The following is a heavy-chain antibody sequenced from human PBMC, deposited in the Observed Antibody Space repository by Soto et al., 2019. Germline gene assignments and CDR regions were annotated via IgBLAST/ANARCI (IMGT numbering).Heavy chain of an antibody. Sequence: QVQLVQSGAEVKKPGSSVKVCCKASGGTFSSYAISWVRQAPGQGLEWMGGIIPIFGTANYAQKFQGRVTITADESTSTAYMELSSLRSEDTAVYYCARAGHYGEILTGYYNNWYCDLWGRGTLVTVSS. CDR2: IIPIFGTA. D-gene: IGHD3-9*01. J-gene: IGHJ2*01. CDR3: ARAGHYGEILTGYYNNWYCDL. CDR1: GGTFSSYA. V-gene: IGHV1-69*01.